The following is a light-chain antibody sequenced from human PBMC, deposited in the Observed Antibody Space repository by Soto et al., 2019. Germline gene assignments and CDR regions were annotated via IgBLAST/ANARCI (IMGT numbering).Light chain of an antibody. CDR2: DAS. V-gene: IGKV3-11*01. CDR3: QQRYNWPPLT. J-gene: IGKJ4*01. Sequence: EIVLTQSPATLSLSPGERATLSCRASQSVFSYLAWYQQKPGQAPRLLIHDASNRATGIPSRFSGSGSGTDFTLTISSLEPEDFAVYYCQQRYNWPPLTFGGGTKVDIK. CDR1: QSVFSY.